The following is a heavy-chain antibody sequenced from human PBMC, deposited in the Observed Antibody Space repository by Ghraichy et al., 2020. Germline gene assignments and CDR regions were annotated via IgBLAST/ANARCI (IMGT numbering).Heavy chain of an antibody. CDR3: ARHGTVAAAPNG. V-gene: IGHV4-39*01. Sequence: ETLSLTCTVSGGSISSSSYYWGWIRQPPGKGLEWIGSIYYSGSTYYNPSLKSRVTISVDTSKNQFSLKLSSVTAADTAVYYCARHGTVAAAPNGWGQGTLVTVSS. CDR2: IYYSGST. J-gene: IGHJ4*02. D-gene: IGHD6-13*01. CDR1: GGSISSSSYY.